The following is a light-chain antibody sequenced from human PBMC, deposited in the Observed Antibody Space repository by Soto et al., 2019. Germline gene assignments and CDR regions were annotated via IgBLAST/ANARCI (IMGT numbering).Light chain of an antibody. CDR2: SAS. CDR1: QALSNY. V-gene: IGKV1-9*01. J-gene: IGKJ4*01. CDR3: QQPSRYQLT. Sequence: DIQLTQSPSVLSASVGDTVTITCRASQALSNYLAWYQQKPGKAPDLLIYSASTLQSGVPSRFRGTGCEADLILTIRALQPEDFATYYCQQPSRYQLTVGGGTKVDIK.